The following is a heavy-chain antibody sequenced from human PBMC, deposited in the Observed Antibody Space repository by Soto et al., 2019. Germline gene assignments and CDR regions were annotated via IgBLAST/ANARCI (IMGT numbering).Heavy chain of an antibody. D-gene: IGHD3-9*01. J-gene: IGHJ4*02. CDR2: ISGSGGST. V-gene: IGHV3-23*01. CDR1: GFTFSSYA. CDR3: ASLGLVRYFDWPLSGDDY. Sequence: PGGSLRLSCAASGFTFSSYAMSWVRQAPGKGLEWVSAISGSGGSTYYADSVKGRFTISRDNSKNTLYLQMNSLRAEDTAVYYCASLGLVRYFDWPLSGDDYWGQGTLVTVSS.